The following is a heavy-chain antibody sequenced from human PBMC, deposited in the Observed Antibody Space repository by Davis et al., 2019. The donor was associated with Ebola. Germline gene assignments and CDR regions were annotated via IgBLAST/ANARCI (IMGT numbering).Heavy chain of an antibody. CDR1: GGSVSSGSYY. V-gene: IGHV4-39*07. Sequence: MPSETLSLTCTVSGGSVSSGSYYWSWIRQPPGKGLEWIGEINHSGSTNYNPSLKSRVTISVDTSKNQFSLKLSSVTAADTAVYYCARRVGGFFDYWGQGTLVTVSS. CDR3: ARRVGGFFDY. J-gene: IGHJ4*02. D-gene: IGHD3-16*01. CDR2: INHSGST.